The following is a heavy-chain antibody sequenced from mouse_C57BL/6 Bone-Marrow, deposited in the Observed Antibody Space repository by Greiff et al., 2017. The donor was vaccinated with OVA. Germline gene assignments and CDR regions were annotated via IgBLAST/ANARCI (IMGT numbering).Heavy chain of an antibody. V-gene: IGHV1-42*01. CDR3: ARGDRAY. Sequence: EVKLMESGPELVKPGASVKISCKASGYSFTGYYMNWVKQSPEKSLEWIGEINPSTGGTTYNQKFKAKATLTVDKSSSTAYMQLKSLTSEDSAVYYCARGDRAYWGQGTLVTVSA. CDR1: GYSFTGYY. CDR2: INPSTGGT. D-gene: IGHD3-3*01. J-gene: IGHJ3*01.